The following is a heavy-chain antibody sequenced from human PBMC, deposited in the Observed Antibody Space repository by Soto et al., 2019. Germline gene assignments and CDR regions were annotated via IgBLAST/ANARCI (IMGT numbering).Heavy chain of an antibody. CDR1: GGSISSADYY. CDR3: ARAIVVTIGGMDV. CDR2: IYYSGST. Sequence: SETLSLTCTVSGGSISSADYYWSWVRQPPGKGLEWIGYIYYSGSTFFNPSLKSRVTISKDTSRNQFSLRLNSVTAADTAVYYCARAIVVTIGGMDVWGQGTTVTVS. D-gene: IGHD5-12*01. V-gene: IGHV4-30-4*01. J-gene: IGHJ6*02.